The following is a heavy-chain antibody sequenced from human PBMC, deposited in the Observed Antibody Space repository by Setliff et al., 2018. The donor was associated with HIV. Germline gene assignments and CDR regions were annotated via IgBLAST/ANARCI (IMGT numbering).Heavy chain of an antibody. D-gene: IGHD3-3*01. V-gene: IGHV3-23*01. CDR1: GFTFSDYA. CDR2: ITGSEGST. J-gene: IGHJ6*03. CDR3: AKDNNIWSGYYYYYYMDV. Sequence: QTGGSLRLSCTASGFTFSDYAMSWVRQAPGKGLEWVSAITGSEGSTYHADYVKGRFTISRDNSKNTLYLQMNSLKAEDTAVYYCAKDNNIWSGYYYYYYMDVWGKGTTVTVSS.